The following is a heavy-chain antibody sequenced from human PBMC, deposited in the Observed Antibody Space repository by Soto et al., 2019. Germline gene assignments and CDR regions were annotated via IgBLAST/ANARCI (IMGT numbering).Heavy chain of an antibody. CDR3: ARTSGTALLHY. CDR1: GGSISSSSYY. V-gene: IGHV4-39*01. D-gene: IGHD1-26*01. Sequence: PSETLSLTCTVSGGSISSSSYYGGWIRQPPGKGLEWIGSIYYSGSTYYNPSLKSRVTMSVDTSKNQFSLKLSSVTAADTAVYYCARTSGTALLHYWGQGTLLTVSS. J-gene: IGHJ4*02. CDR2: IYYSGST.